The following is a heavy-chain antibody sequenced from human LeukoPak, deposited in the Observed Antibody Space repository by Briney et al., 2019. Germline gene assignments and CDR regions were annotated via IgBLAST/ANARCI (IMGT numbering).Heavy chain of an antibody. Sequence: GGSLRLSCAASGFTFSSYAMHWVRQAPGKGLEWVAVISYDGSNKYYADSVKGRFTISRDNSKNTLYLQMNSLRAEDMAVYYCARIEWERLGRAFDIWGQGTMVTVSS. CDR2: ISYDGSNK. CDR1: GFTFSSYA. CDR3: ARIEWERLGRAFDI. J-gene: IGHJ3*02. D-gene: IGHD1-26*01. V-gene: IGHV3-30*14.